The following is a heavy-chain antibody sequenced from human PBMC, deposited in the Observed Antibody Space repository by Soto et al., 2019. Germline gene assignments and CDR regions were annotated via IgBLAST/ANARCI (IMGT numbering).Heavy chain of an antibody. CDR3: AKERSELSVVTLTWGVFDY. CDR1: GFTFSSYG. J-gene: IGHJ4*02. D-gene: IGHD2-21*02. CDR2: ISYDGSNK. Sequence: QVQLVESGGGVVQPGRSLRLSCAASGFTFSSYGMHWVRQAPGKGLEWVAVISYDGSNKYYADSVKGRFTISRDNSKNTLYLQMNSLRAEDTAVYYCAKERSELSVVTLTWGVFDYWGQGTLVTVSS. V-gene: IGHV3-30*18.